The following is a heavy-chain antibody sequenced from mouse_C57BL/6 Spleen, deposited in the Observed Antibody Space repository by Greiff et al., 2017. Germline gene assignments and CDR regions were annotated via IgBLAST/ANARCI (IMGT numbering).Heavy chain of an antibody. D-gene: IGHD2-1*01. J-gene: IGHJ3*01. CDR3: AFFYSGNYAAY. V-gene: IGHV14-2*01. CDR1: GFNIKDYY. CDR2: IDPEDGET. Sequence: VQLKESGAELVKPGASVKLSCTASGFNIKDYYMHWVKQRTEQGLEWIGRIDPEDGETKYAPKFQGKATITADTSSTPAYLQLISLTSEDTAVYYCAFFYSGNYAAYWGQGTLVTVSA.